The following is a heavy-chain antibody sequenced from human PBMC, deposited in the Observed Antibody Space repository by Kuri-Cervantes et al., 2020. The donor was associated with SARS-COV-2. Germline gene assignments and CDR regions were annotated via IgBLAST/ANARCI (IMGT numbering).Heavy chain of an antibody. D-gene: IGHD2-15*01. J-gene: IGHJ3*02. V-gene: IGHV4-34*01. Sequence: SETLSLTCAVYGGSFSGYYWSWIRQPPGKGLEWIGEINHSGSTNYNPSLKSRVTVSVDTSKNQFPLKLSSVTAADTAVYYCAREVVVAATHGAFDIWGQGTMVTVSS. CDR2: INHSGST. CDR1: GGSFSGYY. CDR3: AREVVVAATHGAFDI.